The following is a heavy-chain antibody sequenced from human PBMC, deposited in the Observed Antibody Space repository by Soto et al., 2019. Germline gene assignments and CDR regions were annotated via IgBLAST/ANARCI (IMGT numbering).Heavy chain of an antibody. CDR1: CGSISSYY. J-gene: IGHJ6*02. CDR3: AREARLGYYYGMDV. CDR2: IYYSGST. Sequence: PSETLSLTCTVSCGSISSYYWSWIRQPPGKGLEWIGYIYYSGSTNYNPSLKSRVTISVDTSKNQFSLKLSSVTAADTAVYYCAREARLGYYYGMDVWGQGTTVTVSS. V-gene: IGHV4-59*01. D-gene: IGHD6-6*01.